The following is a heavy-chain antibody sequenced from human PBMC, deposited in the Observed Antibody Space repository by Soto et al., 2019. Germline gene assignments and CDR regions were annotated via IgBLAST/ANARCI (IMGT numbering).Heavy chain of an antibody. D-gene: IGHD3-22*01. CDR1: GGSFSGHS. CDR3: STRAYDTNGYYRFDP. CDR2: INHSGRV. J-gene: IGHJ5*01. V-gene: IGHV4-34*01. Sequence: XTLSLPCAVYGGSFSGHSWTWIRQSPGKGLEWIGYINHSGRVNYRPSIKSRSTISLDTSKKQLSLTLSAVTAADTAMYYCSTRAYDTNGYYRFDPWGQGTLGTVSS.